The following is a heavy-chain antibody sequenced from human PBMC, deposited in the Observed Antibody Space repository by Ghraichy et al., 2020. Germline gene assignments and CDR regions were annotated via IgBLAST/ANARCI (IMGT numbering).Heavy chain of an antibody. D-gene: IGHD3-10*01. Sequence: SETLSLTCTVSGGSVSSASYHWSWIRQPPGKGLEWIGCIYYSGSTNYNPSLKTRVTISLDTSKNLFSLKLSSVTAADTAMYYCARGRAFDPWGQGTLVTVSS. CDR1: GGSVSSASYH. CDR2: IYYSGST. CDR3: ARGRAFDP. V-gene: IGHV4-61*01. J-gene: IGHJ5*02.